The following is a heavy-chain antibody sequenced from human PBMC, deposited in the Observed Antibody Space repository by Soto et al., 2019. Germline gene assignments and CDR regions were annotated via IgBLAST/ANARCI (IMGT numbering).Heavy chain of an antibody. CDR1: GGSFSGYY. CDR3: ATTKLYYYDSSGPFDY. CDR2: INHSGST. D-gene: IGHD3-22*01. V-gene: IGHV4-34*01. Sequence: PSETLSLTCAVYGGSFSGYYWSWIRQPPGKGLEWIGEINHSGSTNYNPSLKSRVTISVDTSKNQFSLKLSSVTAADTAVYYCATTKLYYYDSSGPFDYWGQGTLVTVSS. J-gene: IGHJ4*02.